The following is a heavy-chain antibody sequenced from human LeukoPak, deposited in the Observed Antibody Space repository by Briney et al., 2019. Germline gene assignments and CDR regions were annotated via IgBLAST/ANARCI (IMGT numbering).Heavy chain of an antibody. V-gene: IGHV3-21*04. CDR2: ISTSSSYI. D-gene: IGHD1-26*01. J-gene: IGHJ5*02. Sequence: GGSLRLSCAASGFTFSFYTMSWVRQAPGKGLEWVSSISTSSSYIYYADSLKGRFTISRDNAKNSLYLQMNSLRAEDTALYYCARLRGSGPVSPLRFDPWGQGTLVTVSS. CDR1: GFTFSFYT. CDR3: ARLRGSGPVSPLRFDP.